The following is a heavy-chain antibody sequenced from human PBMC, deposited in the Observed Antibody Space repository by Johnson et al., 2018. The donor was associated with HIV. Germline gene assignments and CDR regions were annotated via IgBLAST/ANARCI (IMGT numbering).Heavy chain of an antibody. D-gene: IGHD6-13*01. CDR3: AKGASIAAAGDDVFDI. Sequence: QVQLVESGGGVVQPGGSLRLSCAASGFTFSSYGMHWVRQAPGKGLEWVAFIRYDGSHKYYVDSVKGRFTISRDNSKHTLYLQMNALRADDTAIYYCAKGASIAAAGDDVFDIWGQGTMVTVSS. CDR1: GFTFSSYG. J-gene: IGHJ3*02. V-gene: IGHV3-30*02. CDR2: IRYDGSHK.